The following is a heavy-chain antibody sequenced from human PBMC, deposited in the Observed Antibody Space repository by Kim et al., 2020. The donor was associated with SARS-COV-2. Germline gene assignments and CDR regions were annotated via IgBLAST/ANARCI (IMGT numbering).Heavy chain of an antibody. CDR3: ARQLKGRGDCLDH. Sequence: YYNSSPKRRVTIIVDTSRNQFYLKLPSVTAADTAIYYCARQLKGRGDCLDHWGRGTLVTVSS. V-gene: IGHV4-39*01. J-gene: IGHJ4*02. D-gene: IGHD2-21*02.